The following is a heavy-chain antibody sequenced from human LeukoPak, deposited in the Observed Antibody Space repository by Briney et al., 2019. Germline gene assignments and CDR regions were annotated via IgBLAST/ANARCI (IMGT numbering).Heavy chain of an antibody. J-gene: IGHJ4*02. D-gene: IGHD2-15*01. V-gene: IGHV3-21*01. CDR3: ARELVVKQDLDY. CDR1: GFTFSSSS. Sequence: GGSLRLSCAASGFTFSSSSMNWVRQAPGKGLEWVSSISSSSDAYYADSVKGRFTISRDNAKNPLYLQMNSLRAEDTAVYYCARELVVKQDLDYWGQGTLVTVSS. CDR2: ISSSSDA.